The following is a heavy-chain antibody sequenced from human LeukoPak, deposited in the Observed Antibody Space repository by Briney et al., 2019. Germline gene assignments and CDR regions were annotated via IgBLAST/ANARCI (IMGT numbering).Heavy chain of an antibody. CDR3: ARNRSEPLGNGGSFDY. CDR1: GYSISSGDY. CDR2: NFNSGST. Sequence: PSGTLSLTCAVSGYSISSGDYWGWIRQPPGRGLEWIGSNFNSGSTYYNPSLKSRVTISADTSKRHFSLKLSSVTAADTAVYYCARNRSEPLGNGGSFDYWGQGTLVTVSS. V-gene: IGHV4-38-2*01. D-gene: IGHD3-16*01. J-gene: IGHJ4*02.